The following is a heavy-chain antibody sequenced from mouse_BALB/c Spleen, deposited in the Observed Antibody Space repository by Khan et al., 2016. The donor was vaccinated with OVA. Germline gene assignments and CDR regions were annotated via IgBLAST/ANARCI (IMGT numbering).Heavy chain of an antibody. CDR3: ATSYYCGYYFDY. J-gene: IGHJ2*01. V-gene: IGHV5-17*02. CDR1: GFTFSSYG. D-gene: IGHD1-1*01. Sequence: EVELVESGGGLVQPGGSRKLSCAASGFTFSSYGMHWVRQAPEKGLEWVAYISGDSTTIYYADTVKGRFTISRDNPKNTLFQQMTSLMSEDTALYYCATSYYCGYYFDYWGPGTTLTVSS. CDR2: ISGDSTTI.